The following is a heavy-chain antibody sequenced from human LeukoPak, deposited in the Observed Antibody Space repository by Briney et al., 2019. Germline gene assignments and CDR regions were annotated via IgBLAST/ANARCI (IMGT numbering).Heavy chain of an antibody. CDR2: IIPIFGTA. CDR3: ARKPWFGESYYFDY. J-gene: IGHJ4*02. Sequence: GASVKVSCKASGYTFTGYHIHWIRQAPGQGLEWMGGIIPIFGTANYAQKFQGRVTITADESTSTAYMELSSLRSEDTAVYYCARKPWFGESYYFDYWGQGTLVTVSS. CDR1: GYTFTGYH. V-gene: IGHV1-69*13. D-gene: IGHD3-10*01.